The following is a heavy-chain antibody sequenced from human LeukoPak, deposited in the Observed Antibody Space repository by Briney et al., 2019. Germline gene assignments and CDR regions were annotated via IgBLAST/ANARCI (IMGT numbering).Heavy chain of an antibody. CDR1: GFTFSNYW. V-gene: IGHV3-7*01. CDR2: IKTDGSEK. Sequence: PGGSLRLSCEGSGFTFSNYWMGWVRQAPGKGLQWVANIKTDGSEKYYVDSVKGRFTISRDNAKNSLYLQMNSLRAEDTAVYYCATYSSLNRREFQYWGQGTLVTVPS. J-gene: IGHJ1*01. CDR3: ATYSSLNRREFQY. D-gene: IGHD3-22*01.